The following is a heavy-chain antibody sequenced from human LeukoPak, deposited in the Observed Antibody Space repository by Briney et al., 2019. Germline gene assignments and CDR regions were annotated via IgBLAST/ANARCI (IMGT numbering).Heavy chain of an antibody. V-gene: IGHV4-4*07. CDR2: IYTSGGT. CDR1: GGSFSNYY. Sequence: SETLSLTCTVSGGSFSNYYWSWIRQPAGKGLEWIGRIYTSGGTNYNPSVKSRVTMSVDTPNNQFPLKLTSVTAADTAVYYCARQPPQYYGMDVWGQGTTVTVSS. D-gene: IGHD1-14*01. CDR3: ARQPPQYYGMDV. J-gene: IGHJ6*02.